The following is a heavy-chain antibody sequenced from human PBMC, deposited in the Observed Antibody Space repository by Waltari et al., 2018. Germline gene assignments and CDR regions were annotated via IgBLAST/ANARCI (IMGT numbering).Heavy chain of an antibody. V-gene: IGHV3-21*04. CDR3: ARGDYGGKAWYFDY. CDR1: GFTFSTYS. D-gene: IGHD2-15*01. CDR2: ISSSSSSI. J-gene: IGHJ4*02. Sequence: EVQLVDSGGGLVKPGGSLRLSCAASGFTFSTYSMNWVRQVPGKGLEWVSSISSSSSSIYYADSVKGRFTISRDNAKNSLDLQMNSLRSEDTAVYYCARGDYGGKAWYFDYWGQGTLVTVSS.